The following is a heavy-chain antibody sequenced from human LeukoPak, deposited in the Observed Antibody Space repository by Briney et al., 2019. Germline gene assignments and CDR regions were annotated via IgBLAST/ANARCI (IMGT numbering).Heavy chain of an antibody. J-gene: IGHJ6*03. CDR3: ARDHHSGTRNLYYYYYYMDV. Sequence: GGSLRLSCATSAFSFNTYGMHWVRQAPGKGLQWVAFIRYNGNDQYYADSVKGRFTISRDNAKNSLYLQMNSLRAEDTAVYYCARDHHSGTRNLYYYYYYMDVWGKGTTVTVSS. CDR2: IRYNGNDQ. CDR1: AFSFNTYG. V-gene: IGHV3-30*02. D-gene: IGHD1-14*01.